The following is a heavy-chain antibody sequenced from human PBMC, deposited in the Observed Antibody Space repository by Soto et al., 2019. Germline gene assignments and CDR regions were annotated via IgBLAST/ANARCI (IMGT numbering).Heavy chain of an antibody. J-gene: IGHJ6*03. CDR3: ARTVVRYFDWLSRMDL. V-gene: IGHV4-34*01. D-gene: IGHD3-9*01. Sequence: PSETLSLTCAVYGGSFSGYYWSWIRQPPGKGLEWIGEINHSGSTNYNPSLKSRVTISVDTSKNQFSLKLSSVTAADTAVYYCARTVVRYFDWLSRMDLWGKGTTVTVSS. CDR2: INHSGST. CDR1: GGSFSGYY.